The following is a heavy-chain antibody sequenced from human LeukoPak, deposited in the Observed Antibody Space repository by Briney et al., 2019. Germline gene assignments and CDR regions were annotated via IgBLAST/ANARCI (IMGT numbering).Heavy chain of an antibody. CDR1: GYTLAAYH. D-gene: IGHD5-24*01. CDR2: IVSSTGAT. V-gene: IGHV1-2*02. Sequence: GASVKVSCKASGYTLAAYHMHWVRQAPGQGLECMGWIVSSTGATNYAQKFQARVTMTRDTSISTAYLELTSLRSDDTAIYYCARDPVDGYNPFDYWGQGTLLTVSS. CDR3: ARDPVDGYNPFDY. J-gene: IGHJ4*02.